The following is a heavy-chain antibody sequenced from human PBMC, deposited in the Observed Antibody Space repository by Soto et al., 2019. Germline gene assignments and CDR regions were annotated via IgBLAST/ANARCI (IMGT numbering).Heavy chain of an antibody. CDR2: IYTSGST. J-gene: IGHJ5*02. V-gene: IGHV4-4*07. CDR1: GGSISSYY. D-gene: IGHD1-1*01. Sequence: PSETLSLTCTVSGGSISSYYWSWIRQPAGKGLEWIGRIYTSGSTNYNPSLKSQVTMSVDTSKNQFSLKLSSVTAADTAVYYCARDVHTTGKKRGQGYWFDPWGQGTLVTVSS. CDR3: ARDVHTTGKKRGQGYWFDP.